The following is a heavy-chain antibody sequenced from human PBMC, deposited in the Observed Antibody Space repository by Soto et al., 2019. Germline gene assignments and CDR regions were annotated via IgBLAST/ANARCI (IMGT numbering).Heavy chain of an antibody. D-gene: IGHD3-10*01. V-gene: IGHV5-51*01. CDR2: IYPGDSDT. CDR1: GYSFTSYW. CDR3: ARRYYYGSGSYYNPYYYGMDV. J-gene: IGHJ6*02. Sequence: RGESLKISCKGSGYSFTSYWIGWVRQMPGKGLEWMGIIYPGDSDTRYSPSFQGQVTISADKSISTAYLQWSSLKASDTAMYYCARRYYYGSGSYYNPYYYGMDVWGQGTTVTVSS.